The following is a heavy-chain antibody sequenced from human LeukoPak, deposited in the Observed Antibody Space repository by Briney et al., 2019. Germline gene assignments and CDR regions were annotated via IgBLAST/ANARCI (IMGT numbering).Heavy chain of an antibody. CDR2: IAINGTYI. V-gene: IGHV3-21*01. CDR1: GFILSDYN. D-gene: IGHD1-26*01. J-gene: IGHJ4*02. Sequence: PGGSLRLSCAASGFILSDYNMNWVRQAPGKGLEWVSFIAINGTYITYADSVKGRFTISRDNTKNSLYLQMNSLRAEDTAVYYCARDLSATARAYDYWGQGTLVTVSS. CDR3: ARDLSATARAYDY.